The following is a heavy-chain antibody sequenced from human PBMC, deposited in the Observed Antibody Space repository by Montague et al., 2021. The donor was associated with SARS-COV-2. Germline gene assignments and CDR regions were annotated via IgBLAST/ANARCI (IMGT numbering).Heavy chain of an antibody. V-gene: IGHV4-59*13. J-gene: IGHJ4*02. Sequence: SETLSLTCTVSGDSISGYYWSWIWQSPGKGLDWIGWIHYTGSTAYNPSLRSRVTISVDTSRNQFSLNLNSVTAADTAVYYCGECVYGHKSLDYWGQGTLVTVSS. CDR2: IHYTGST. CDR3: GECVYGHKSLDY. D-gene: IGHD3-16*02. CDR1: GDSISGYY.